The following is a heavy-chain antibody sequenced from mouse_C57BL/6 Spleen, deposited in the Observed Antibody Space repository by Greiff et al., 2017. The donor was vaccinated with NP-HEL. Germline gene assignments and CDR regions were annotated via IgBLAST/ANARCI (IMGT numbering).Heavy chain of an antibody. CDR1: GYTFTSYW. V-gene: IGHV1-52*01. CDR3: AREEIITTVGGYFDV. J-gene: IGHJ1*03. D-gene: IGHD1-1*01. CDR2: IDPSDSET. Sequence: VQLQQPGAELVRPGSSVKLSCKASGYTFTSYWMHWVKQRPIQGLEWIGNIDPSDSETHYNQKFKDKATLTVDKSSSTAYMQLSSLTSEDSAVYYCAREEIITTVGGYFDVWGTGTTVTVSS.